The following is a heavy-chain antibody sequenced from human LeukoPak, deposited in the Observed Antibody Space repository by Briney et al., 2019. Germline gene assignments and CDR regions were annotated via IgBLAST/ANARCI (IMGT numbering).Heavy chain of an antibody. CDR3: ARRQFRSRNFDS. D-gene: IGHD5-24*01. CDR2: IYDRGST. J-gene: IGHJ4*02. V-gene: IGHV4-61*02. CDR1: GGSISSGSYY. Sequence: SQTLSLTCTVSGGSISSGSYYWSWIRQPAGKGLEWIGSIYDRGSTYYNPSLKSRVTIFIDTSKNQFSLRLGSVTAADTAVYYCARRQFRSRNFDSWGQGTLVTVSS.